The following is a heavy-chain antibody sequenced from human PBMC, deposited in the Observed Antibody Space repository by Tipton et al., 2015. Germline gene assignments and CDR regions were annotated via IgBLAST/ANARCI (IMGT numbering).Heavy chain of an antibody. J-gene: IGHJ1*01. CDR3: ARASIIQGYYHDSSRYYLFNS. Sequence: TLSLTCSVSGSSVSSGNYYWSWIRQPPGKGLEWIGYVSHSDTSHYNPSLKSRVTISVDTSKNQFSLTLNSLTAADTAVYYCARASIIQGYYHDSSRYYLFNSWGQGTLVTVSS. CDR2: VSHSDTS. CDR1: GSSVSSGNYY. D-gene: IGHD3-22*01. V-gene: IGHV4-61*01.